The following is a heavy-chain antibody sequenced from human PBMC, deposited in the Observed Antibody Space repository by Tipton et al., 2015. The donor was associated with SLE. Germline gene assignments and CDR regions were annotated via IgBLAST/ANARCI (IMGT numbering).Heavy chain of an antibody. V-gene: IGHV4-34*01. CDR1: GGSFSGYY. D-gene: IGHD3-10*01. J-gene: IGHJ4*02. CDR3: ARQVTMVRGVIIKGYCFDY. Sequence: TLSLTCAVYGGSFSGYYWSWIRQPPGKGLEWIGEINHSGSTNYNPSLKSRVTISVDTSKNQFSLKLSSVTAADTAVYYCARQVTMVRGVIIKGYCFDYWGQGTLVTVSS. CDR2: INHSGST.